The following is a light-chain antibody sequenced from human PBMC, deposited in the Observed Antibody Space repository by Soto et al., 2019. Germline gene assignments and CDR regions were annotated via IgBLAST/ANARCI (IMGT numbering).Light chain of an antibody. CDR1: QTIGKY. CDR2: DVS. V-gene: IGKV1-39*01. Sequence: DIQMTQSPSSLSATVGDRVTITCRASQTIGKYLNWYQQQPGKVPKLLIYDVSYLQSGVPSRFSGSESGTDFTLNISDLRPEDFATYYCQQSFSIPFTFGPGTKVDI. CDR3: QQSFSIPFT. J-gene: IGKJ3*01.